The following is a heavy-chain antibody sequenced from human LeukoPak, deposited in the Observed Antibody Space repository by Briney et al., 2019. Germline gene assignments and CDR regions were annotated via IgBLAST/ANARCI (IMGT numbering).Heavy chain of an antibody. CDR3: AKAPQLWLTIDAFEF. CDR2: ISYDGGNK. D-gene: IGHD5-18*01. J-gene: IGHJ3*01. CDR1: GFTFSSYV. V-gene: IGHV3-30*18. Sequence: PGGSLRLSCAASGFTFSSYVMHWVRQAPGKGLEWVASISYDGGNKHHADSVKGRFTISRDNSKNTLYLQMNSLRGEDTAVYYCAKAPQLWLTIDAFEFWGQGTMVTVSS.